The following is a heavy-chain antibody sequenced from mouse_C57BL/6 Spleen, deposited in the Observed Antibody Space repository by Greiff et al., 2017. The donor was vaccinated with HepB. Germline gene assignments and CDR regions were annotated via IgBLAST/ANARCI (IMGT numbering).Heavy chain of an antibody. V-gene: IGHV1-69*01. CDR3: ASHYGSGFYYAMDY. J-gene: IGHJ4*01. D-gene: IGHD1-1*01. CDR1: GYTFTSYW. Sequence: QVQLQQPGAELVMPGASVKLSCKASGYTFTSYWMHWVKQRPGQGLEWIGEIDPSDSYTNYNQKFKGKSTLTVDKSSSTAYMQLSSLTSEDSAVYYCASHYGSGFYYAMDYWGQGTSVTVSS. CDR2: IDPSDSYT.